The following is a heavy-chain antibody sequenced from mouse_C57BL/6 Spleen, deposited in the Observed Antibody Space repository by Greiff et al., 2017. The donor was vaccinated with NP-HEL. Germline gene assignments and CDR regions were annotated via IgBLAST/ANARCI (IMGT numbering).Heavy chain of an antibody. CDR1: GYSITSGYY. V-gene: IGHV3-6*01. D-gene: IGHD1-3*01. CDR3: ARYKGVYFDY. Sequence: VQLKYSFPGLVKPSQSLSLTCSVTGYSITSGYYWNWIRQFPGNKLEWMGYISYDGSNNYNPSLKNRISITRDTSKNQFFLKLNSVTTEDTATYYCARYKGVYFDYWGQGTTLTVSS. CDR2: ISYDGSN. J-gene: IGHJ2*01.